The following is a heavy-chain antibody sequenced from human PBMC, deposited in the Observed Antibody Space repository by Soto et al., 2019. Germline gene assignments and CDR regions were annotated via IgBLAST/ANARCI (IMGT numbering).Heavy chain of an antibody. CDR1: GGSISSGGYY. Sequence: SETLSLTCAVSGGSISSGGYYWHWIRQSPGKGLEWIGYIYYSGTTNYNPSLKSRVTISLDTSKNQFSLNLRSVTAADTAVYYCARESGYERYFDYWGLGTLVTVSS. CDR2: IYYSGTT. V-gene: IGHV4-61*08. J-gene: IGHJ4*02. D-gene: IGHD5-12*01. CDR3: ARESGYERYFDY.